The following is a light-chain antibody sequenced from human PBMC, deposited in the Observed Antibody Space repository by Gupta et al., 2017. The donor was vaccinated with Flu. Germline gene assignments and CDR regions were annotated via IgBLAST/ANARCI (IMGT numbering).Light chain of an antibody. CDR3: SSYRKSDTVVV. CDR1: SSDVGGYDY. CDR2: EVN. Sequence: QSALTQPASVSGSPGPSIAISCTGTSSDVGGYDYVSWYQQHPGKAPELVIFEVNRRPSGVSDRFSGSKSGTTASLTITGVLAEEEAYYYCSSYRKSDTVVVFGGGTKLTVL. J-gene: IGLJ2*01. V-gene: IGLV2-14*01.